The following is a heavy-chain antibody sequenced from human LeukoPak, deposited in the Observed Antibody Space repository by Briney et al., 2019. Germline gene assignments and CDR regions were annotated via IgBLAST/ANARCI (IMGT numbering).Heavy chain of an antibody. CDR2: IWYDGSNK. CDR1: GFAFSGYG. D-gene: IGHD2-15*01. J-gene: IGHJ4*02. V-gene: IGHV3-30*02. CDR3: AKLGYCSGGSCYQNFDY. Sequence: GGSLRLSCAASGFAFSGYGMHWVRQAPGKGLEWVAVIWYDGSNKYYEDSVKGRFTISRDTSTNTLYLQMNSLRAEDTAVYYCAKLGYCSGGSCYQNFDYWGQGTLVTVSS.